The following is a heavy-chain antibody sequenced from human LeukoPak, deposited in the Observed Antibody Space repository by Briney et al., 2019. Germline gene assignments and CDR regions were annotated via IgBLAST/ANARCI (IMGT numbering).Heavy chain of an antibody. J-gene: IGHJ5*02. CDR1: RGSFSRYY. CDR3: VRDVEELVT. Sequence: SETLSLTCAVNRGSFSRYYWSWIRQPPGKGLEWIGEINHRGSTNYNPSLKSRVTISVDTSKNQFSLKLSSVTAADTAVYYCVRDVEELVTWGQGTLVTVSS. V-gene: IGHV4-34*01. D-gene: IGHD1/OR15-1a*01. CDR2: INHRGST.